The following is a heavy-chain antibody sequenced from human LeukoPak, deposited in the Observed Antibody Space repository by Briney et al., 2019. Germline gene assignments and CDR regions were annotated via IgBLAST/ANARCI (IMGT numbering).Heavy chain of an antibody. Sequence: PGGSLRLSCTASGFAFTYAWMSWVRQAPGKGLEWVGRIKTKTDGCTTDYAAPVKGRFTISRDDLKNTVYLQMNSLKTEDTAVYYCARGRGRSEKRHGDMLYYYYAMDVWGQGTTVTVSS. D-gene: IGHD2-21*02. V-gene: IGHV3-15*01. J-gene: IGHJ6*02. CDR1: GFAFTYAW. CDR3: ARGRGRSEKRHGDMLYYYYAMDV. CDR2: IKTKTDGCTT.